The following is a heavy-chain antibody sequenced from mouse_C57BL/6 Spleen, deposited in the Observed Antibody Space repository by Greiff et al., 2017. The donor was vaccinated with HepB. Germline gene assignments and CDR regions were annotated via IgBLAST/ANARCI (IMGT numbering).Heavy chain of an antibody. J-gene: IGHJ2*01. Sequence: QVQLQQSGAELARPGASVKLSCKASGYTFTSYGISWVKQRTGQGLEWIGEIYPRSGNTYYNEKFKGKATLTADKSSSTAYMELRSLTSEDSAVYFCARGEDDGYQGGYYFDYWGQGTTLTVSS. D-gene: IGHD2-3*01. CDR3: ARGEDDGYQGGYYFDY. V-gene: IGHV1-81*01. CDR1: GYTFTSYG. CDR2: IYPRSGNT.